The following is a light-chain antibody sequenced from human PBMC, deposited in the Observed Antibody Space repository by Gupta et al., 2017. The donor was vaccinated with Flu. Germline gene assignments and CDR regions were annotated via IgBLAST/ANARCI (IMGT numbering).Light chain of an antibody. CDR2: AAS. J-gene: IGKJ2*04. V-gene: IGKV1-12*01. CDR1: EDIGSW. Sequence: DIQMTQSPSFLSASVGDRVTITCRASEDIGSWLGWYQQKPGKAPNLLIYAASNVQSGVPSRFSGSGSGTDFSLTISGLQPEDSGTYYCQQGNYSPRSFGQGTKLEIK. CDR3: QQGNYSPRS.